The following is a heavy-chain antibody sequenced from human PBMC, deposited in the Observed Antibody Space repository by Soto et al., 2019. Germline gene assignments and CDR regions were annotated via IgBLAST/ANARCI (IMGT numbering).Heavy chain of an antibody. CDR3: AKVRNDILTGYFDY. CDR1: GFTFSSYA. CDR2: ISGSGGST. Sequence: GGSLRLSWAASGFTFSSYAMSWVRQAPGKGLEWVSAISGSGGSTYYADSVKGRFTISRDNSKNTLYLQMNSLRAEDTAVYYCAKVRNDILTGYFDYWGQGTLVTVSS. V-gene: IGHV3-23*01. D-gene: IGHD3-9*01. J-gene: IGHJ4*02.